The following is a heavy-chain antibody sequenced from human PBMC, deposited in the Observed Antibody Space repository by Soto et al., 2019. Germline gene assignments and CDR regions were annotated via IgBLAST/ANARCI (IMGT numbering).Heavy chain of an antibody. J-gene: IGHJ4*02. V-gene: IGHV2-5*02. D-gene: IGHD6-19*01. CDR3: AHIVVAGLGYYFVY. CDR2: IYWDDDK. Sequence: QITLKESGPTLVKPTQTLTLTCTFSGFSLSSTRMAVGWIRQPPGKALEWLALIYWDDDKRYSPFLKSRLTITKDTSKNQVVLTMSNMDPVDTARYYCAHIVVAGLGYYFVYWGQGTLVTVSP. CDR1: GFSLSSTRMA.